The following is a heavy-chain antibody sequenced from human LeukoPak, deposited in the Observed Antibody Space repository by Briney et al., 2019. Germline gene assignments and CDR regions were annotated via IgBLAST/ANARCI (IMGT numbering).Heavy chain of an antibody. Sequence: SETLSLTCAVSGGSISSGSFYWSWIRQPAGKGLEWIGRIYTSGSTNYNPSLKSRVTISVDTSKNQFSLNLSSVTAADTAVYYCATCTRYNWNDMNSYYPYYYMDVWGNGTTVTVSS. CDR1: GGSISSGSFY. CDR3: ATCTRYNWNDMNSYYPYYYMDV. D-gene: IGHD1-1*01. V-gene: IGHV4-61*02. CDR2: IYTSGST. J-gene: IGHJ6*03.